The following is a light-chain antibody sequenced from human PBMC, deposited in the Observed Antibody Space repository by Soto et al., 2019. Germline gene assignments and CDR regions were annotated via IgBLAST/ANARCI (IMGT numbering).Light chain of an antibody. Sequence: RASRGVRSDVAWYQQRPGSVPKVLIYGAFNLYTGVPSRFSGSGYGSDYALALRSRQPDDSAPSYCVQPFTSALRFGRGTKVDIK. CDR3: VQPFTSALR. CDR2: GAF. CDR1: RGVRSD. J-gene: IGKJ1*01. V-gene: IGKV1-6*01.